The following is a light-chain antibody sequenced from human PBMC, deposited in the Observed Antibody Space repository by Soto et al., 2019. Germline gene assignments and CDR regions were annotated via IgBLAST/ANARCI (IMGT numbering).Light chain of an antibody. CDR2: GAS. V-gene: IGKV3-20*01. J-gene: IGKJ5*01. CDR1: QSVSSSY. CDR3: QHYGSLPIP. Sequence: EIVLSLSLGTVSLSPGERATLSCRASQSVSSSYLAWYQQKPGQAPRLLIFGASRRATGIPDRFSGSGSGTDFTLTIIRLEPEDFALYYCQHYGSLPIPFGQVARLAI.